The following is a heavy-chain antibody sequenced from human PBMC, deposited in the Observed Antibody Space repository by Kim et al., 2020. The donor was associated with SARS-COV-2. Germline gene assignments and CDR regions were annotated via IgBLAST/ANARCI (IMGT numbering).Heavy chain of an antibody. D-gene: IGHD3-3*01. Sequence: ASVKVSCKASGYTFTSYGISWVRQAPGQGLEWMGWISAYNGNTNYAQKLQGRVTMTTDTSTSTAYMELRSLRSDDTAVYYCARDLRSATSPNITIFGVDRFYGMDVWGQGTTVTVSS. CDR1: GYTFTSYG. J-gene: IGHJ6*02. CDR3: ARDLRSATSPNITIFGVDRFYGMDV. CDR2: ISAYNGNT. V-gene: IGHV1-18*04.